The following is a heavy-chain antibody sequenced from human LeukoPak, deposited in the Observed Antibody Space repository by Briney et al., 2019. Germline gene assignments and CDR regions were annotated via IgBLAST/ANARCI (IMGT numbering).Heavy chain of an antibody. J-gene: IGHJ4*02. CDR2: IYYSGST. D-gene: IGHD3-22*01. V-gene: IGHV4-39*01. CDR1: GGSISSTNYY. Sequence: SETLSLTCTVSGGSISSTNYYWAWIRQPPGKGLEWIGSIYYSGSTSYNPSLKSRLTISVDTSKNQFSLKLNSVTAADTAVYYCARNGSSAYYAGGDWFQAYYFDYWGQGTLVTVSS. CDR3: ARNGSSAYYAGGDWFQAYYFDY.